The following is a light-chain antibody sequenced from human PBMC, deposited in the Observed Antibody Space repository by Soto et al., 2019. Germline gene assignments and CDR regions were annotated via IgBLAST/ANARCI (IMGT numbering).Light chain of an antibody. V-gene: IGLV2-14*02. Sequence: QSVLTQPASVSGSPGQSITISCTGTSSDIGNYALVSWYLQHPGKAPKLIIYEVNKRPSGISNRFFGSKSGNTASLTISGLQAEDEADYYCSSYTSSSTDVFGTGTKVTVL. CDR3: SSYTSSSTDV. J-gene: IGLJ1*01. CDR2: EVN. CDR1: SSDIGNYAL.